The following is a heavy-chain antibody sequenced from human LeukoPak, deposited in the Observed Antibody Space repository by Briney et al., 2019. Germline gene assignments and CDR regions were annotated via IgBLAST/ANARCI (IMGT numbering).Heavy chain of an antibody. Sequence: GGSLRLSCAASGFTFSSYAMHWVRQAPGSGLEWVAFISYDGSNKYYADSVKGRFTISRDSSKNTLYLQMNSLRPEDTAVYFCARDSTTAGYYFDYWGQGTLVTVSS. CDR1: GFTFSSYA. J-gene: IGHJ4*02. D-gene: IGHD6-13*01. V-gene: IGHV3-30-3*01. CDR3: ARDSTTAGYYFDY. CDR2: ISYDGSNK.